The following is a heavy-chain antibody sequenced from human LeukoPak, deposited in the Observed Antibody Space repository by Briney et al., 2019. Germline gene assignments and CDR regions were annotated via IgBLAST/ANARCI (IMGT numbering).Heavy chain of an antibody. Sequence: PGGSLRLSCAASGFTFSSYGMHWVRQAPGKGLEWVAFIRYDGSNKYYADSVKGRFTISRDNSKNTLYLQMNSLRAEDTAVYYCAKDARRASYCGGDCYSNFDYWGQGTLVTVPS. J-gene: IGHJ4*02. V-gene: IGHV3-30*02. CDR2: IRYDGSNK. CDR1: GFTFSSYG. CDR3: AKDARRASYCGGDCYSNFDY. D-gene: IGHD2-21*01.